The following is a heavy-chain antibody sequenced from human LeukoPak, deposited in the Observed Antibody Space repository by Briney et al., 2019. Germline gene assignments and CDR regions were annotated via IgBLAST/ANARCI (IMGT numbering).Heavy chain of an antibody. CDR3: AKDRRSGWPDDAFDI. D-gene: IGHD6-19*01. CDR1: GFTFNSYA. J-gene: IGHJ3*02. Sequence: PGGSLRLSCAASGFTFNSYAMSWVRQAPGKGLEWVSGITNTGSSTYYADSVKGRFTIARDNSKNTLYLQMNSLRVDDTAVYYCAKDRRSGWPDDAFDIWGQGTLVTVSS. CDR2: ITNTGSST. V-gene: IGHV3-23*01.